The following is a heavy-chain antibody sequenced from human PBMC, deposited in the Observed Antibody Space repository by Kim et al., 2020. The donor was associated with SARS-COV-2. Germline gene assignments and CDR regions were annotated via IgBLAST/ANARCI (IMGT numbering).Heavy chain of an antibody. CDR2: IWYDGSNK. CDR1: GFTFSSYA. D-gene: IGHD3-22*01. V-gene: IGHV3-33*06. J-gene: IGHJ6*02. Sequence: GGSLRLSCAASGFTFSSYAMHWVRQAPGKGLEWVAVIWYDGSNKYYADSVKGRFTISRDNSKNTLYLQMNRLRAEDTAVYYCAKDSTYLYDSSGYYYPIYYYDGMDVWGQGATVTVSS. CDR3: AKDSTYLYDSSGYYYPIYYYDGMDV.